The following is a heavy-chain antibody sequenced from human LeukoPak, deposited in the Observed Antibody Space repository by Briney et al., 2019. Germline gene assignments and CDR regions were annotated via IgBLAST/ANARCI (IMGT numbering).Heavy chain of an antibody. D-gene: IGHD1-26*01. J-gene: IGHJ4*02. CDR1: GFTFSSYA. Sequence: GGSLRLSCAASGFTFSSYAKLWVRQAPGKGLVWVAVISYDGSNKYYADSVKVRFTISRGNTKNTLYLQMNSLRAEDTAVYDCAREDRGSSDYWGQGTLVTVSS. V-gene: IGHV3-30-3*01. CDR2: ISYDGSNK. CDR3: AREDRGSSDY.